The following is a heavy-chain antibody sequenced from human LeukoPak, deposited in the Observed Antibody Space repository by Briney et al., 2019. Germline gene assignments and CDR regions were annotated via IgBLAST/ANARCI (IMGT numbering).Heavy chain of an antibody. J-gene: IGHJ4*02. CDR1: GYSISSGYY. CDR3: AGGCSSTSCSKGFDY. D-gene: IGHD2-2*01. CDR2: IYYSGST. Sequence: SETLSLTCTVSGYSISSGYYWGWLRQPPGKGLGWVGSIYYSGSTYYNPSLTSRVTISVETSKNQFSLKLSSVTAADTAVYYCAGGCSSTSCSKGFDYWGQGTLVTVSS. V-gene: IGHV4-38-2*02.